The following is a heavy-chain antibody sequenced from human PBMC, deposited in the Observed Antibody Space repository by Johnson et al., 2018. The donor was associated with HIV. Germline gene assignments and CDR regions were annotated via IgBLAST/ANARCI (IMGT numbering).Heavy chain of an antibody. J-gene: IGHJ3*02. D-gene: IGHD3-16*02. Sequence: VQLVESGGGVVQPGGSLRLSCAASGFTFSSYAMSWVRQAPGKGLEWVSAISGSGGSTYYADSVKGRFTISRDNSKNTLYLQMNRLRAEDTAVYYCAKVGAFTFGGVIVLPSVAFDIWGQGTMVTVSS. V-gene: IGHV3-23*04. CDR3: AKVGAFTFGGVIVLPSVAFDI. CDR1: GFTFSSYA. CDR2: ISGSGGST.